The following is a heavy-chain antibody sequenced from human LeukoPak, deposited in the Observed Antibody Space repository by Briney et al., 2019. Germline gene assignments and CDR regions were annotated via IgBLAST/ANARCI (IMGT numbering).Heavy chain of an antibody. CDR2: IYYSGST. D-gene: IGHD3-22*01. V-gene: IGHV4-39*07. CDR3: ARSARYDSSGYQSGPSDY. Sequence: SETLSLTCTVSGGSISSYYWGWIRQPPGKGLEWIGSIYYSGSTYYNPSLKCRVTISVDTSKNQFSLKLSSVTAADTAVYYCARSARYDSSGYQSGPSDYWGQGTLVTVSS. CDR1: GGSISSYY. J-gene: IGHJ4*02.